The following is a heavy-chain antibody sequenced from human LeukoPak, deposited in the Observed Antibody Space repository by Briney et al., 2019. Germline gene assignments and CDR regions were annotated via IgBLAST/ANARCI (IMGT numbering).Heavy chain of an antibody. V-gene: IGHV3-21*01. Sequence: GGSLRLSCAASGFTFSSYSMNWVRQAPGKGLEWVSSISTSSSYIYYADSVKGRFSISRDNAKNSLYLQMNSLRAEDTAVYYCARVSAGVIGMKDVFDIWGQGTMVTVSS. D-gene: IGHD3-16*02. CDR3: ARVSAGVIGMKDVFDI. J-gene: IGHJ3*02. CDR2: ISTSSSYI. CDR1: GFTFSSYS.